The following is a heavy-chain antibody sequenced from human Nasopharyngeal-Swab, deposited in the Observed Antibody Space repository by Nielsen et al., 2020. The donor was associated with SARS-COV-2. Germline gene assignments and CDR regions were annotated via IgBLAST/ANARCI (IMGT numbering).Heavy chain of an antibody. D-gene: IGHD3-9*01. Sequence: SETLSLTCTVSGGSISSFYWSWIRQPPGKGLEWIGYIYYSGSTNYNPSLKSRVTISVDTSKNHLSLKLSSVTVADTAVYYCARAEAYYDILTGYYGDAFDIWGQGTMVTVSS. CDR3: ARAEAYYDILTGYYGDAFDI. J-gene: IGHJ3*02. V-gene: IGHV4-59*01. CDR2: IYYSGST. CDR1: GGSISSFY.